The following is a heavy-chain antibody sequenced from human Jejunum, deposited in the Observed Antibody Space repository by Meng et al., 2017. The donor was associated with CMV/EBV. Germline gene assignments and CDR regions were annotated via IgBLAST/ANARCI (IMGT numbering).Heavy chain of an antibody. D-gene: IGHD1-26*01. CDR1: GGSINNYY. CDR3: ARGPGASTREGFDY. V-gene: IGHV4-4*07. J-gene: IGHJ4*02. Sequence: QVQLKVAGPGLVKPSETLSLPFTVSGGSINNYYWSWIRQSAEKGLEWIGRFYSSDTYNYHPSLNSRVTMSLDTSKNQFSLNLRSVTAADTAIYYCARGPGASTREGFDYWGLGTLVTVSS. CDR2: FYSSDTY.